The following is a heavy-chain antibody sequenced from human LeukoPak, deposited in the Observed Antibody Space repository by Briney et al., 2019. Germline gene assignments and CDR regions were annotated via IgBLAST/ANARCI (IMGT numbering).Heavy chain of an antibody. V-gene: IGHV4-59*01. CDR3: ASQAGSYYFRAFDI. CDR1: GGSISSYY. CDR2: IYYSGST. J-gene: IGHJ3*02. D-gene: IGHD1-26*01. Sequence: SETLSLTCTVSGGSISSYYWSWVRQPPGKGLEWIGYIYYSGSTNYNPSLKSRVTISVDTSKNQFSLKLSSVTAADTAVYYCASQAGSYYFRAFDIWGQGTMVTVPS.